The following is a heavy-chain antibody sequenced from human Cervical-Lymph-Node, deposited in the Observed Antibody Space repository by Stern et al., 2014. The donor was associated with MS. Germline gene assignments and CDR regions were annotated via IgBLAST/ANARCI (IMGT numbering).Heavy chain of an antibody. CDR1: GFTFDDYA. J-gene: IGHJ4*02. CDR3: AKGYSYSTGQHGPDY. V-gene: IGHV3-9*01. Sequence: EVQLVESGGGLVQPGRSLRLSCAASGFTFDDYAMHWVRQAPGKGLEWVSGISWNSGSIGYADSVKGRFTISRDNAKNSLYLQMNSLRAEDTALYYCAKGYSYSTGQHGPDYWGQGTLVTVSS. CDR2: ISWNSGSI. D-gene: IGHD5-18*01.